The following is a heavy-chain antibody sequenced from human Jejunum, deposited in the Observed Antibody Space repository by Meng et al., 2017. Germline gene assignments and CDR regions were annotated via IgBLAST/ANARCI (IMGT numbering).Heavy chain of an antibody. D-gene: IGHD6-6*01. V-gene: IGHV4-4*02. CDR3: ARATLARLFDS. J-gene: IGHJ4*02. Sequence: QGQLQGSGPGLVEPSGTLSLTCSVSGGSISGENLWSWVRQTPGKGLEWIGESYLSGSTYYNPSLASRVTISVDHSRDRFSLTVASVTAADTGVYFCARATLARLFDSWGQGRLVTVSS. CDR2: SYLSGST. CDR1: GGSISGENL.